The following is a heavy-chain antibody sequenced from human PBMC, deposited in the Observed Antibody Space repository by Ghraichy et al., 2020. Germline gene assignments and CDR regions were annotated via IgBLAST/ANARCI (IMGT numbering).Heavy chain of an antibody. D-gene: IGHD4-17*01. V-gene: IGHV3-11*01. Sequence: LSLTCAASGFTFSDYYINWIRQAPGKGLEWVSYISSSGTTIYYADSVKGRFTISRDNAKNSLYLQMNSLRAEDTAVYYCAKTTYTPTWGQGTLVTVSS. CDR3: AKTTYTPT. CDR1: GFTFSDYY. CDR2: ISSSGTTI. J-gene: IGHJ4*02.